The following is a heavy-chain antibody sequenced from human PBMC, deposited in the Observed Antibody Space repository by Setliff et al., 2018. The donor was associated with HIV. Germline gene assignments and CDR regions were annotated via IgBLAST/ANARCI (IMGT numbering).Heavy chain of an antibody. CDR1: GYTFINFD. D-gene: IGHD2-15*01. J-gene: IGHJ6*02. Sequence: ASVKVSCKASGYTFINFDITWVRQAPGQGLEWMGWISANYAKTDYSQKFQGRVTMTTDTSTSTAYMELRSLASDDTAMYYCTRDRVAGPYYYGMDVWGQGTTVTVSS. CDR2: ISANYAKT. CDR3: TRDRVAGPYYYGMDV. V-gene: IGHV1-18*04.